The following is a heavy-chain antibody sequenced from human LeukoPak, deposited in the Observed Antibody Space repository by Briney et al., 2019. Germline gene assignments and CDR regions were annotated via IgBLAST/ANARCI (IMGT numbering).Heavy chain of an antibody. CDR2: ISSSGTA. CDR1: GDSLSDNY. V-gene: IGHV4-59*08. J-gene: IGHJ6*04. D-gene: IGHD4-17*01. CDR3: ARHVYGKGMYV. Sequence: SETLSLTCTVSGDSLSDNYWGWIQQPPGKGLECVGYISSSGTAYNPSLKSRLTISKDTSKSQFSLTLSSVTAADTAVYYCARHVYGKGMYVWGKGTTVTVSS.